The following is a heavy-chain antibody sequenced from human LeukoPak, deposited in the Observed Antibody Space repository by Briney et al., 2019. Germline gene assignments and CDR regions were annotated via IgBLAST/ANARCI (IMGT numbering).Heavy chain of an antibody. J-gene: IGHJ3*02. CDR1: GFTFSSYS. Sequence: PGGSLRLSCAASGFTFSSYSMNWVRQAPGKGLEWVSSISSSSSYIYYADSVKGRFTISRDNAKNSLYLQMNSLRAEDTAVYYCARDTLVLPAAIYSHNAFDIWGQGTMVTVSS. CDR3: ARDTLVLPAAIYSHNAFDI. V-gene: IGHV3-21*01. CDR2: ISSSSSYI. D-gene: IGHD2-2*01.